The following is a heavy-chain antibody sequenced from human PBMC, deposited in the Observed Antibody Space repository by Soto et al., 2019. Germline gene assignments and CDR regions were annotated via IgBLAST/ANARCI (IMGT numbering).Heavy chain of an antibody. CDR1: GFTFSNAW. V-gene: IGHV3-15*07. J-gene: IGHJ4*02. Sequence: EVQLVESGGGLVKPGGSLTLSCAASGFTFSNAWINWVRQAPGKGLEWVGRVKSKTHGGTTDFAASVKGRFAISRDDSVIMAFMRMYSLNIEDTAVYYCTTDSYITVKPVRLDYWGQGSLVAVSS. CDR3: TTDSYITVKPVRLDY. CDR2: VKSKTHGGTT. D-gene: IGHD3-10*01.